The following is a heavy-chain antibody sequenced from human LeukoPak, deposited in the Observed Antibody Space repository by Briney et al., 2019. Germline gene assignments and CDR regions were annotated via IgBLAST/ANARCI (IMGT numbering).Heavy chain of an antibody. J-gene: IGHJ6*03. CDR3: AREFYGPLSNYMDV. CDR1: GFTLSSYG. D-gene: IGHD4-17*01. CDR2: IWYDGSNK. Sequence: GRSLRLSCAESGFTLSSYGMLWVRQAPGKGLEWVAVIWYDGSNKYYADSVKGRFTISRDNSKNTLYLQMNSLRAEDAAVYYCAREFYGPLSNYMDVWGKGTTVTVSS. V-gene: IGHV3-33*01.